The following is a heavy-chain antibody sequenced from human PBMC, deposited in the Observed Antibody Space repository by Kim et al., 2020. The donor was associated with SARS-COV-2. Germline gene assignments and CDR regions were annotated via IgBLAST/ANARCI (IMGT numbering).Heavy chain of an antibody. CDR1: GGSVSSGSYY. Sequence: SETLSLTCTVSGGSVSSGSYYWSWIRQPPGKGLEWIGYIYYSGSTNYNPSLKSRVTISVDTSKNQFSLKLSSVTAADTAVYYCASRDYGDFGGDYWGQGT. CDR2: IYYSGST. V-gene: IGHV4-61*01. D-gene: IGHD4-17*01. J-gene: IGHJ4*02. CDR3: ASRDYGDFGGDY.